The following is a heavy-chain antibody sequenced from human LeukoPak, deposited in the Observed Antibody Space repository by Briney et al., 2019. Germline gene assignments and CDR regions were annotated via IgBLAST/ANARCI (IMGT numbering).Heavy chain of an antibody. CDR1: GYSFSNYF. J-gene: IGHJ4*02. D-gene: IGHD1-14*01. V-gene: IGHV1-46*01. CDR3: ARKVRTGIGATDY. CDR2: MAPGDDGA. Sequence: ASVKVSCKASGYSFSNYFVHWVRQAPGQGLEWVGIMAPGDDGADYAQKFQGRVTMTRDTSTSTLYMDLSSLRPDDTAVYYWARKVRTGIGATDYWGQGTLVTVSS.